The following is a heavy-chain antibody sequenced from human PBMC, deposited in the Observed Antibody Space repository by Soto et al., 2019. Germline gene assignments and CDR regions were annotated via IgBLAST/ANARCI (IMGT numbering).Heavy chain of an antibody. CDR1: GYTFPSYA. V-gene: IGHV1-3*01. Sequence: ASVKVSCKASGYTFPSYAIHWVRQAPGQKLEWMVWINAGNGNTKYSQKFQGRVTITRDTSASTAYMELSSLRSEDTAVYYCARESTIVVVPAATLLYDYWGQGTLVTVSS. D-gene: IGHD2-2*01. CDR2: INAGNGNT. CDR3: ARESTIVVVPAATLLYDY. J-gene: IGHJ4*02.